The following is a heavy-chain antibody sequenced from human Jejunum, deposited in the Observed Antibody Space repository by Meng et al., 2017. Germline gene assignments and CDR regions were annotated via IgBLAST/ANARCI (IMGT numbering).Heavy chain of an antibody. D-gene: IGHD2-2*01. V-gene: IGHV4-30-4*01. J-gene: IGHJ4*01. CDR1: GGSISGGDYY. CDR2: IYYSGTT. CDR3: ARSRVVPAAYFDS. Sequence: QVQLQESGPGVVKPSQTLSLTCRVSGGSISGGDYYWTWIRQAPGKGLEWIGYIYYSGTTYYNPSLKTRLILSVDTSTNRFSLNLSSVAAADTAMYYCARSRVVPAAYFDSWGHGTPVTVSS.